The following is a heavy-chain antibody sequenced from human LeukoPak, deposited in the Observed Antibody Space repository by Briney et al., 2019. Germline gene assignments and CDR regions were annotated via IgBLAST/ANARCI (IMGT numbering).Heavy chain of an antibody. CDR2: IYPGDSDT. Sequence: GASLQISCKGAGSSFTSYWIGWVRQLPGKGLEWMGIIYPGDSDTRYSPSFQGQVTISADKSISTAYLQWSSLKASDTAMYYCARLDKRLDCYMGVWGKGTTVTVSS. CDR1: GSSFTSYW. D-gene: IGHD3-9*01. J-gene: IGHJ6*03. CDR3: ARLDKRLDCYMGV. V-gene: IGHV5-51*01.